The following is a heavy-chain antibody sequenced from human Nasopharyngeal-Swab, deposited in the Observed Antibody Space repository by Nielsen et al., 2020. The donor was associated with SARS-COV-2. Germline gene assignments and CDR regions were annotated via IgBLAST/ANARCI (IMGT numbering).Heavy chain of an antibody. CDR2: INHSGST. V-gene: IGHV4-34*01. D-gene: IGHD3-22*01. CDR3: ARDYYYDSSVLDY. CDR1: GGSFSGYY. J-gene: IGHJ4*02. Sequence: SETLSLTCAVYGGSFSGYYWSWIRQPPGKGLEWIGEINHSGSTNYNPSLKSRVTISVDTSKNQFSLKLSSVTAADTAVYYCARDYYYDSSVLDYWGQGTLVTVSS.